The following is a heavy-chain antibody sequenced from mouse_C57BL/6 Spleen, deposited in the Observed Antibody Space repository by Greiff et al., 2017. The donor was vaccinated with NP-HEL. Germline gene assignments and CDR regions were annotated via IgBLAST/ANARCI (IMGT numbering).Heavy chain of an antibody. D-gene: IGHD2-1*01. CDR3: AKSRYGNYFDY. CDR1: GYTFTDYY. Sequence: QVQLQQSGAELVRPGASVKLSCKASGYTFTDYYINWVKQRPGQGLEWIARIYPGSGNTYYNEKFKGKATLTAEKSSSTAYMQRSSLPSEDSAVYFCAKSRYGNYFDYWGQGTTLTVSS. J-gene: IGHJ2*01. V-gene: IGHV1-76*01. CDR2: IYPGSGNT.